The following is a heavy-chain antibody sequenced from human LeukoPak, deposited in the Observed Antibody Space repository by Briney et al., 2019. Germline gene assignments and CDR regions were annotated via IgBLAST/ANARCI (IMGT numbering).Heavy chain of an antibody. J-gene: IGHJ4*02. CDR1: GGSISSSSYY. CDR2: IYYSGST. D-gene: IGHD6-13*01. CDR3: ARRYSSSWYSETDY. Sequence: TSETLSLTCTVSGGSISSSSYYWGWIRQPPGKGLVWIGSIYYSGSTSYNPSLKSRVTISVDTSKNQFSLKLSSVTAAETAVYYCARRYSSSWYSETDYRGQGTLVTVSS. V-gene: IGHV4-39*01.